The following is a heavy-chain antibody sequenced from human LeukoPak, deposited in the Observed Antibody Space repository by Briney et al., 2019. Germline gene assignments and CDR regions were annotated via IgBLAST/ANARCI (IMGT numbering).Heavy chain of an antibody. D-gene: IGHD2-8*01. CDR3: ARDSLNALDY. Sequence: GGSLRLSCAASGFTFGSYAMTWVRQAPGKGLEWVSGIAGNGGSTYYADSVKGRFTISRDNSQNTLYLEMNSLRPEDTALYHCARDSLNALDYWGQGTLVTVSS. CDR1: GFTFGSYA. CDR2: IAGNGGST. J-gene: IGHJ4*02. V-gene: IGHV3-23*01.